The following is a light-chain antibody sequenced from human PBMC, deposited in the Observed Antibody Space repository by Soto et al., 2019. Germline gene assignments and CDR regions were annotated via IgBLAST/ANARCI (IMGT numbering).Light chain of an antibody. CDR2: AAS. J-gene: IGKJ4*01. Sequence: DIQMTQSPSSLSASLGDRVTITCRASQGIGVYLAWFQQKPGKVPRLLIYAASALQSGVPSRFSGGGSGTDFTLTINSLQPEEVATYYCQKYNSAPLTFGGGTKVEIK. V-gene: IGKV1-27*01. CDR3: QKYNSAPLT. CDR1: QGIGVY.